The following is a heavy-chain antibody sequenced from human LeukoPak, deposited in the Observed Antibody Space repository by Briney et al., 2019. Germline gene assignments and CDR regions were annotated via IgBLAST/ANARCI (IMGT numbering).Heavy chain of an antibody. CDR1: GFTLSSYA. D-gene: IGHD6-13*01. Sequence: GGSLRLSCAASGFTLSSYAMTWVRQAPGRGLEWVSSVDGGGGGTYYADSVKGRFTISRDNSKDTLYLQMNSLRAEDTAVYYCARDRGIARYYFDYWGQGTLVTVSS. CDR3: ARDRGIARYYFDY. J-gene: IGHJ4*02. CDR2: VDGGGGGT. V-gene: IGHV3-23*01.